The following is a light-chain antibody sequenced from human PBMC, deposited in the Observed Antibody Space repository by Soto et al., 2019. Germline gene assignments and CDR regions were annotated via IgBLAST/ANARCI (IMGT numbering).Light chain of an antibody. CDR3: SSYTSSSTYV. CDR1: SSDVGGYNY. CDR2: EVS. J-gene: IGLJ1*01. Sequence: QSVLTQPASVSGCPGQSITISCTGTSSDVGGYNYVSWYQQHPGKAPKLMIYEVSNRPSGVSNSFSGSKSGNTASLTISGLQAEDEADYYCSSYTSSSTYVFGTGTKVTVL. V-gene: IGLV2-14*01.